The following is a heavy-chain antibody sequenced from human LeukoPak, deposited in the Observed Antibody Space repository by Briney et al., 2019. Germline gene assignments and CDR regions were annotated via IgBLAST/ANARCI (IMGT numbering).Heavy chain of an antibody. D-gene: IGHD1-1*01. CDR1: GGSFSGYY. CDR3: ARRGVPKNWFDH. Sequence: SETLSLTCAVYGGSFSGYYWSWIRQPPGKGLEWIGEINHSGSTNYNPSLKSRVTISVDTSKNQFSLKLSSVTAADTAVYYCARRGVPKNWFDHWGQGTLVAVSS. J-gene: IGHJ5*02. V-gene: IGHV4-34*01. CDR2: INHSGST.